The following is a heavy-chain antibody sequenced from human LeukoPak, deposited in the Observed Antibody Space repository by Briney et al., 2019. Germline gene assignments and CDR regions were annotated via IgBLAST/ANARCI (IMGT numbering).Heavy chain of an antibody. J-gene: IGHJ4*02. CDR2: INHSGST. Sequence: SETLSLTCAVYGGSFSGYYWSWIRQPPGKGLEWIGEINHSGSTNYNPSLKSRVTISVDTSKNQFSLKLSSVTVADTAVYYCARDRIVSHSDYWGQGTLVTVSS. V-gene: IGHV4-34*01. D-gene: IGHD2/OR15-2a*01. CDR1: GGSFSGYY. CDR3: ARDRIVSHSDY.